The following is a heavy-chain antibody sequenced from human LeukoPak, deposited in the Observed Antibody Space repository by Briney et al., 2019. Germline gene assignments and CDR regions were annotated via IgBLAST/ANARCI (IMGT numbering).Heavy chain of an antibody. Sequence: SVKVSCKASGGTFSSYASSWVRQAPRQGREWMGRIIPIFGIANYAQKFQGRVTITADKSTSTAYMELSSLRSEDTAVYFCAREGLRSFKWFDPGGQGTLVTVSS. V-gene: IGHV1-69*04. CDR3: AREGLRSFKWFDP. D-gene: IGHD4-17*01. J-gene: IGHJ5*02. CDR2: IIPIFGIA. CDR1: GGTFSSYA.